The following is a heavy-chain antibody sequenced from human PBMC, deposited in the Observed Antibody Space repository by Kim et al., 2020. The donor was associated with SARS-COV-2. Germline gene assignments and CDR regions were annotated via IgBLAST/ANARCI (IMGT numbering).Heavy chain of an antibody. V-gene: IGHV4-31*03. CDR2: ISYSGNS. CDR1: GGSIRSGRKY. J-gene: IGHJ5*02. Sequence: SETLSLTCSVSGGSIRSGRKYWSWIRQHPAKGLEWIGYISYSGNSYYNPSLRSRVTISLQTSENQFSLKLTSVTAADTSVYYCARRHPLHHWGPGCQVT. CDR3: ARRHPLHH.